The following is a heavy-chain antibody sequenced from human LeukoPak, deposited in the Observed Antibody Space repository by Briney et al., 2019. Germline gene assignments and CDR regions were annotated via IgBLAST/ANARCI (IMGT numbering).Heavy chain of an antibody. CDR1: GFTFSSYA. CDR2: ISGSGDST. Sequence: GGSLRLSCAASGFTFSSYAMSWVRQAPGKGLEWVSAISGSGDSTYYADSVKGRFTISRDNSKNTQYLQMNSLRAEDTAVYYCAKDPGSAIPWWFDPWGQGTLVTVSS. V-gene: IGHV3-23*01. CDR3: AKDPGSAIPWWFDP. J-gene: IGHJ5*02. D-gene: IGHD2-2*02.